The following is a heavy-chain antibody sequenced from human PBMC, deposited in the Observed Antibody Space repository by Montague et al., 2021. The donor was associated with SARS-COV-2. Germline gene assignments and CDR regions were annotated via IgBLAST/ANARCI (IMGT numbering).Heavy chain of an antibody. CDR2: IYYSGST. V-gene: IGHV4-59*01. Sequence: SETLSLTCTVSGGSISSYYWSWIRQPPGKGLEWIGYIYYSGSTXXXPSXKGRVTISVDTSKNQFSLKLSSVTAADTAVYYCARGSGWMGNAFDIWGQGTMVTASS. D-gene: IGHD6-19*01. J-gene: IGHJ3*02. CDR3: ARGSGWMGNAFDI. CDR1: GGSISSYY.